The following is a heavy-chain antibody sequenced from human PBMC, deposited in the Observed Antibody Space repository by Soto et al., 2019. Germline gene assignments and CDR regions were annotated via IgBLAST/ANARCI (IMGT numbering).Heavy chain of an antibody. CDR1: GGSISSGGYS. D-gene: IGHD3-10*01. J-gene: IGHJ4*02. CDR2: IYHSGST. Sequence: NPSETLSLTCAVSGGSISSGGYSWSWIRQPPGKGLEWIGYIYHSGSTYYNPSLKSRVTISVDRSKNQFSLKLSSVTAADTAVYYCARVRGENFDYWGQGTLVTVSS. V-gene: IGHV4-30-2*01. CDR3: ARVRGENFDY.